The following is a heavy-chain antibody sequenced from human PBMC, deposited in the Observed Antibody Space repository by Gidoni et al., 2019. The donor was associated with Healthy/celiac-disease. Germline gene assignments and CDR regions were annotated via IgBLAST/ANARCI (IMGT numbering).Heavy chain of an antibody. CDR3: ARHDYGGKEFDY. Sequence: QLQLQESGPGLVKPSETLSLTCTVSGGSISSSSYYWGWIRQPPGKGLEWIGSIYYSGSTYYNPSLKSRVTISVDTSKNQFSLKLSSVTAADTAVYYCARHDYGGKEFDYWGQGTLVTVSS. D-gene: IGHD4-17*01. J-gene: IGHJ4*02. CDR1: GGSISSSSYY. CDR2: IYYSGST. V-gene: IGHV4-39*01.